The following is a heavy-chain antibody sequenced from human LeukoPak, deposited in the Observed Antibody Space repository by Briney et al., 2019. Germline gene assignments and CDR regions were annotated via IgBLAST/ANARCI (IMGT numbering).Heavy chain of an antibody. D-gene: IGHD3-16*01. CDR1: GLTFSSYG. Sequence: GGSLRLSCAASGLTFSSYGMSWVRQAPGKGLEWVAVISYDGSNKYYADSVKGRFTISRDNSKNTLYLQMNSLRAEDTAVYYCAKDDDWGRYKHWGQGTLVTVSS. V-gene: IGHV3-30*18. CDR2: ISYDGSNK. CDR3: AKDDDWGRYKH. J-gene: IGHJ1*01.